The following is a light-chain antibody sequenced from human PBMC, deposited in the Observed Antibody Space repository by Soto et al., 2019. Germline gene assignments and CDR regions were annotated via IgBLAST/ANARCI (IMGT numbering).Light chain of an antibody. CDR2: AAS. CDR1: QSITKY. J-gene: IGKJ5*01. CDR3: QQSYSIPIT. V-gene: IGKV1-39*01. Sequence: DIQMTQSPSSLSVSVGDRVSITCRASQSITKYLNWYQQKPGKAPKLLIHAASSLQSGVPSRFSGSGSGTDFTLTISSLQPEDFAIYYCQQSYSIPITFDQGTRLEIK.